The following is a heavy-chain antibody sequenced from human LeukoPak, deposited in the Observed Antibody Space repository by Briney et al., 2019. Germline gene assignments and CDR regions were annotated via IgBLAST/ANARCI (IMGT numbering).Heavy chain of an antibody. J-gene: IGHJ6*03. Sequence: GGSLRLSCAASGFTFSSFDMHWVRQPTGQGLEWVSTIGTASDTYYPGSVEGRLTLSRDNAKNSLYLQMNSLTAGDTAVYYCASGPPRGKYYYMDVWGKGTTVTVSS. V-gene: IGHV3-13*01. CDR1: GFTFSSFD. CDR3: ASGPPRGKYYYMDV. D-gene: IGHD1-1*01. CDR2: IGTASDT.